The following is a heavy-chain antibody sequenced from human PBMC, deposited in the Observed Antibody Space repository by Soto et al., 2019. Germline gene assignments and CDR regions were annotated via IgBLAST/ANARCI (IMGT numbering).Heavy chain of an antibody. V-gene: IGHV1-69*01. D-gene: IGHD4-17*01. CDR3: SISNSYGRGDF. CDR2: IIPVFGTT. Sequence: QVQLVQSGAEVKKPGSSVRVSCTASGGTLNSYTISWVRQAPGQGLEWMGGIIPVFGTTDYAQKFQGRVTITADQSTGRAYLDLFSLRSEDTAIYYCSISNSYGRGDFWGQGTLVTVSS. J-gene: IGHJ4*02. CDR1: GGTLNSYT.